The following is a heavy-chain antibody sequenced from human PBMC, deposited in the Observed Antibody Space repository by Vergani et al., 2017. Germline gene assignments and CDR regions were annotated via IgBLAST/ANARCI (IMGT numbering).Heavy chain of an antibody. Sequence: QVQLVESGGGLVKPGGSLRLSCAASGFTFSDYYMSWIRPAPGKGLEWVSYISSSSSYTNYADSVEGRFTISRDNAKNSLYLQMNSLRAEDTAVYYCARDSSSNWFDPWGQGTLVTVSS. CDR2: ISSSSSYT. J-gene: IGHJ5*02. CDR1: GFTFSDYY. D-gene: IGHD6-13*01. V-gene: IGHV3-11*05. CDR3: ARDSSSNWFDP.